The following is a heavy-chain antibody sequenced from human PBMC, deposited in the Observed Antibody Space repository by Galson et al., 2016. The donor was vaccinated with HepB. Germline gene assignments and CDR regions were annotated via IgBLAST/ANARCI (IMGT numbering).Heavy chain of an antibody. Sequence: CAISGDSVSRISLAWNWIRQSPSRGLEWLGRTYYRYKWYNDYAASVKGRISINPDTSKNQFSLHLNSVTPEDTAVYYCARDYWGFFDYWGQGTLVTVSS. CDR3: ARDYWGFFDY. V-gene: IGHV6-1*01. CDR1: GDSVSRISLA. CDR2: TYYRYKWYN. J-gene: IGHJ4*02. D-gene: IGHD7-27*01.